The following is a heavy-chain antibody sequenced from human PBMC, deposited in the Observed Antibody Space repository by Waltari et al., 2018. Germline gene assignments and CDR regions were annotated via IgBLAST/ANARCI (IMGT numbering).Heavy chain of an antibody. Sequence: QVQLQESGPGLVKPSETLSLTCTVSGGSISSYYWSWIRQPPGKGLEWIGYIYTSGSTNYNPSLKSRVTISVDTSKNQFSLKLSSVTAADTAVYYCASSSDGNSWEYYFDYWGQGTLVTVSS. V-gene: IGHV4-4*09. CDR3: ASSSDGNSWEYYFDY. CDR2: IYTSGST. D-gene: IGHD6-13*01. CDR1: GGSISSYY. J-gene: IGHJ4*02.